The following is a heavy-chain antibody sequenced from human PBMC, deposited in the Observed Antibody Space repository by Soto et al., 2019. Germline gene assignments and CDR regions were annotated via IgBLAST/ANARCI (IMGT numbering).Heavy chain of an antibody. V-gene: IGHV3-30*18. D-gene: IGHD2-21*02. CDR3: AKDTPRRSYCGGDCTGYFDY. J-gene: IGHJ4*02. Sequence: ILSCAASGFTFSSYGMHWVRQAPGKGLEWVAVISYDGSNKYYADSVKGRFTISRDNSKNTLYLQMNSLRAEDTAVYYCAKDTPRRSYCGGDCTGYFDYWGQGTLVTVSS. CDR2: ISYDGSNK. CDR1: GFTFSSYG.